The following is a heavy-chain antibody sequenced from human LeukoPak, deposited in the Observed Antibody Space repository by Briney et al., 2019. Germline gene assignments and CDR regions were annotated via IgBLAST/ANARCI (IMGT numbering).Heavy chain of an antibody. D-gene: IGHD3-10*01. J-gene: IGHJ3*02. V-gene: IGHV1-46*03. CDR3: ARPQFGRDAFDI. CDR2: INPSGGST. CDR1: GYTFISYY. Sequence: ASVTVSCKASGYTFISYYIHWVRQAPGQGLEWMGIINPSGGSTRYAQKFQGRVTMTRDTSTGTIYMELGSLRSEDTAVYYCARPQFGRDAFDIWGQGTMVAVSS.